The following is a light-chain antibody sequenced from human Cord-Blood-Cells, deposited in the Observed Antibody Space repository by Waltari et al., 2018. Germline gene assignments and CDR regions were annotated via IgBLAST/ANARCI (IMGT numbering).Light chain of an antibody. CDR2: VVS. CDR3: SSYTSSSTWV. Sequence: QSALTQPASVSGSPGQSITISCTGTSSDVGGYNYVSWYQQHPGKAPKLMIYVVSNRPSGVSNRFCGSKSGNTASLTISGLQAEDEADYYCSSYTSSSTWVFGGGTKLTVL. J-gene: IGLJ3*02. V-gene: IGLV2-14*03. CDR1: SSDVGGYNY.